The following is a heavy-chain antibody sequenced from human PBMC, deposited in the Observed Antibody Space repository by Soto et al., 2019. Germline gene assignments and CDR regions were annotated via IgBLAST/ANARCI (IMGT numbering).Heavy chain of an antibody. V-gene: IGHV3-23*01. Sequence: LRLSCAASGFTFSSYAMSWVRQAPGKGLEWVSAISGSGGSTYYADSVKGRFTISRDNSKNTLYLQMNSLRAEDTAVYYCAKDQALAELLWFGEFLVWGQGTTVTVSS. CDR2: ISGSGGST. J-gene: IGHJ6*02. D-gene: IGHD3-10*01. CDR1: GFTFSSYA. CDR3: AKDQALAELLWFGEFLV.